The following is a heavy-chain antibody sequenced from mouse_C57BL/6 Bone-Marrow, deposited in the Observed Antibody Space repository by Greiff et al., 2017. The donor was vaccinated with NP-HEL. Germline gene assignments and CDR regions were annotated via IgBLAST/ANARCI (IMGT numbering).Heavy chain of an antibody. CDR3: AKKGDRENWYFEV. CDR1: GFSLTSYG. D-gene: IGHD3-3*01. J-gene: IGHJ1*03. Sequence: VQLQQSGPGLVQPSQSLSITCTVSGFSLTSYGVHWVRQPPGKGLEWLGVIWSGGSTDYNAAFISRLSISKDNSKSQVFFKMNSLQADDTAIYYCAKKGDRENWYFEVWGTGTTVTVSS. V-gene: IGHV2-4*01. CDR2: IWSGGST.